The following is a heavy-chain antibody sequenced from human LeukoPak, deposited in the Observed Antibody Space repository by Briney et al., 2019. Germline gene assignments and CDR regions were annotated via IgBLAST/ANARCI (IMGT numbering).Heavy chain of an antibody. J-gene: IGHJ4*02. D-gene: IGHD3-22*01. V-gene: IGHV1-8*01. CDR3: ARASGYYYDSSGY. Sequence: ASVKVSCKASGYTSTSYDINSVRQATGQGLEWMGWMNPNSGNTGYAQKFQGRVTMTRNTSISTAYMELSSLRSEDTAVYYCARASGYYYDSSGYWGQGTLVTVSS. CDR1: GYTSTSYD. CDR2: MNPNSGNT.